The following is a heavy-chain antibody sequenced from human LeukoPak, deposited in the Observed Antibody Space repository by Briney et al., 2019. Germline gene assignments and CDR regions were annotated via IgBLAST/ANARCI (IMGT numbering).Heavy chain of an antibody. CDR2: ISAYNGNT. V-gene: IGHV1-18*01. CDR1: GYSFSTYG. J-gene: IGHJ5*02. CDR3: ARDHLSGTNWFDP. Sequence: ASVKVSCKASGYSFSTYGISWVRQAPGQGLEWMGWISAYNGNTNYAQKFQGRVTMTTDTSTSTVYMELSSLRSEDTAVYYCARDHLSGTNWFDPWGQGTLVTVSS. D-gene: IGHD1-26*01.